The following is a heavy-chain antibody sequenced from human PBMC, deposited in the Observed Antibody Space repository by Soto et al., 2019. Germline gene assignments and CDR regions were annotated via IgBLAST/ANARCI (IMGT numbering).Heavy chain of an antibody. CDR1: GPTLIAYY. J-gene: IGHJ4*02. V-gene: IGHV1-2*02. Sequence: QLVQSGAEVKKPGASVRVSCKTSGPTLIAYYIHWVRQAPGQGLDWMGWIDPKSGGTTYEQKFLGRVTMTRDTSINTAYLALNRLTSDDTAVYYCARVSVDVPEWGQGTLITVSS. CDR3: ARVSVDVPE. CDR2: IDPKSGGT. D-gene: IGHD5-12*01.